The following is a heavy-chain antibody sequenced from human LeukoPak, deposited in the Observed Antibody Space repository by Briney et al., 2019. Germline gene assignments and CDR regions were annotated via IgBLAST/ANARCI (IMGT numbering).Heavy chain of an antibody. CDR2: FGISGTI. D-gene: IGHD5/OR15-5a*01. CDR1: GFTVKTYD. V-gene: IGHV3-48*01. Sequence: GGSLRLSCAVSGFTVKTYDMHWVRQAPGEGPEWIAYFGISGTIYYADSVRGRFTTSRDNAKNSLFLQMNSLRVDDTAIYYCAGFGVYPYWGHGTPVTVSS. J-gene: IGHJ4*01. CDR3: AGFGVYPY.